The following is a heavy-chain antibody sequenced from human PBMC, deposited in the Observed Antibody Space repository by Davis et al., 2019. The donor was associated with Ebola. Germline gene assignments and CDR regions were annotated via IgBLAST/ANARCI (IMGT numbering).Heavy chain of an antibody. D-gene: IGHD3-3*01. CDR1: GFTFSRYS. J-gene: IGHJ4*02. Sequence: PGGSLRLSCAASGFTFSRYSMNWVRQAPGKGLEWVSYISSSSSYIYYADPVKGRFTISRDNAKNSLYLQMNGLRAEDTAVYYCARAPLGYYDFWSGYYKGGYFDYWGQGTLVTVSS. V-gene: IGHV3-21*01. CDR3: ARAPLGYYDFWSGYYKGGYFDY. CDR2: ISSSSSYI.